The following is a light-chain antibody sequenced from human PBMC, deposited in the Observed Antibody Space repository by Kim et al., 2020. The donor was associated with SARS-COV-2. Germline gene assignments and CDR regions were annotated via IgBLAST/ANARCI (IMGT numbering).Light chain of an antibody. J-gene: IGLJ1*01. CDR2: GVI. CDR3: SSYTSSSTYV. CDR1: RSDVGYNNY. Sequence: QSSTLSCDGSRSDVGYNNYISWYQQHPDKAPNIMLYGVISRPSGVSNRFSVSKSGNTASLTISGRQAEDEADYFCSSYTSSSTYVFGTGTKVTVL. V-gene: IGLV2-14*03.